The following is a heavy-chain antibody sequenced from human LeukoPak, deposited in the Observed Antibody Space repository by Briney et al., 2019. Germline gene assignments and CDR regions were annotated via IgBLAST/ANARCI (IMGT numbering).Heavy chain of an antibody. CDR2: ISSNGGST. D-gene: IGHD3-10*01. CDR1: GFTFSSYA. J-gene: IGHJ4*02. CDR3: TRDITLTRGGRSDY. Sequence: GGSLRLSCSASGFTFSSYAMHWVRQAPGKGLEYVSAISSNGGSTYYADSVKGRFTISRDNAKNTVYLQMNSLRAEDTAIYYCTRDITLTRGGRSDYWGQGTLVTVSS. V-gene: IGHV3-64*04.